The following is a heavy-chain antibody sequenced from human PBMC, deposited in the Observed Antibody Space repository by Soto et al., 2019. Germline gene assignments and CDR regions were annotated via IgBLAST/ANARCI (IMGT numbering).Heavy chain of an antibody. Sequence: GXSVKVSCEASGGTFSSYAISWVRQAPVQGLEWMGGIIPIFGTANYAQKFQGRVTITADESTSTAYMELSSLRSEDTAVYYCATEGGVITTIRIRNPFDIWGQGTMVT. CDR2: IIPIFGTA. CDR3: ATEGGVITTIRIRNPFDI. CDR1: GGTFSSYA. V-gene: IGHV1-69*13. D-gene: IGHD3-22*01. J-gene: IGHJ3*02.